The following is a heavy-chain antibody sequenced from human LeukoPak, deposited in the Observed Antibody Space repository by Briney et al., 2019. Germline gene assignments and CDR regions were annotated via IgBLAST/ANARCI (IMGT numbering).Heavy chain of an antibody. J-gene: IGHJ4*02. CDR1: GYTFTNYG. CDR3: ARDPPGRPYSSSSYG. CDR2: IIPMFGTA. D-gene: IGHD6-6*01. V-gene: IGHV1-69*06. Sequence: GASVKVSCKASGYTFTNYGISWVRQAPGQGLEWMGGIIPMFGTANYAQKFQGRVTITADKSTSTAYMELSGLRSEDTAVYYCARDPPGRPYSSSSYGWGQGTLVTVSS.